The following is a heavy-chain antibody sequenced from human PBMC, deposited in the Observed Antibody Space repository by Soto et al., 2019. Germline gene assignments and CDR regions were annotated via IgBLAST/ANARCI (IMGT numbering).Heavy chain of an antibody. V-gene: IGHV1-18*01. CDR1: GYSFTSYG. D-gene: IGHD1-26*01. J-gene: IGHJ6*02. CDR3: ARDGRKELWVDGLNAMDV. CDR2: ISGYNGQT. Sequence: QVQLVQSGPEVKNPGASVKVSCKASGYSFTSYGISWVRQAPGQGLEWMGWISGYNGQTNYAQRXRNRVTFTTXTXXXTXHMELRSLRTDDTAIYDCARDGRKELWVDGLNAMDVWGQGTTVTVSS.